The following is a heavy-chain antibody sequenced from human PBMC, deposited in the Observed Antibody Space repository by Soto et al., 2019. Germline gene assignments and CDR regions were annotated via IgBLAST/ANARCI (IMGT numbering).Heavy chain of an antibody. CDR2: IHYSGST. CDR3: ASLSTGGLLKY. D-gene: IGHD3-16*01. J-gene: IGHJ4*02. CDR1: GGSISSGDYY. V-gene: IGHV4-61*08. Sequence: SETLSLTCTVSGGSISSGDYYWSWIRQPPGKGLEWIGCIHYSGSTYYNPSLKSRVTILLDTSKNQFSLKLNSMTAADTAVYYCASLSTGGLLKYWGQGTLVTVSS.